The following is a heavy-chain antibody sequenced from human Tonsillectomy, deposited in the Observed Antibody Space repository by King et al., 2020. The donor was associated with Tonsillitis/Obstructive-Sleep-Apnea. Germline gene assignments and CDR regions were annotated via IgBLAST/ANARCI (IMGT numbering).Heavy chain of an antibody. CDR2: ISGYNGDT. CDR1: GYTFISYG. CDR3: ARVSACAWELLPVDP. V-gene: IGHV1-18*01. Sequence: QLVQSGAEVKKPGASVTVSCKASGYTFISYGIIWVRQAPGQGLEWMGWISGYNGDTNYAQKLQGRVTMTTDTSTSTAYMEMRSLRSDDTAVYYCARVSACAWELLPVDPWGQGTLVTVSS. J-gene: IGHJ5*02. D-gene: IGHD1-26*01.